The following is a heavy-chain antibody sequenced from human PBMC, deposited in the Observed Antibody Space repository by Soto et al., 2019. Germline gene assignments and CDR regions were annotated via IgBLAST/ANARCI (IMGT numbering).Heavy chain of an antibody. J-gene: IGHJ4*02. CDR2: ISYDGSNK. Sequence: QVQLVESGGGVVQPGRSLRLSCAASGFTFSNYAMHWVRQAPGKGLEWVAVISYDGSNKFYADSVKGRFTISRDNSKNTLYRQMNSLRAEDTAIYYCAKDKRDLRFLEWSYFFDYWGQGTRVTVSS. CDR1: GFTFSNYA. D-gene: IGHD3-3*01. CDR3: AKDKRDLRFLEWSYFFDY. V-gene: IGHV3-30-3*01.